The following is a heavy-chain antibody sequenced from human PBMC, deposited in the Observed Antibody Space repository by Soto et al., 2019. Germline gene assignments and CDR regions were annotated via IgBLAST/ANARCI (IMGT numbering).Heavy chain of an antibody. J-gene: IGHJ5*02. CDR3: ARLWGPGCSGGSCYSTWFDP. V-gene: IGHV5-10-1*01. CDR1: GYSFTSYW. CDR2: IDPSDSYT. Sequence: PGESLKISCKGSGYSFTSYWISWVRQMPGKGLEWMGRIDPSDSYTNYSPSSQGHVTISADKSISTAYLQWSSLKASDTAMYYCARLWGPGCSGGSCYSTWFDPWGQGTLVTVSS. D-gene: IGHD2-15*01.